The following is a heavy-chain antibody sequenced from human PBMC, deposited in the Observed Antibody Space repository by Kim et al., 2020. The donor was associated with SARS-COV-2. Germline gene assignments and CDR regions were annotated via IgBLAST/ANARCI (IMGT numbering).Heavy chain of an antibody. CDR3: ARHEGAVYYYGSGSYGLNWFDP. J-gene: IGHJ5*02. CDR1: GGSISSSSYY. V-gene: IGHV4-39*01. Sequence: SETLSLTCTVPGGSISSSSYYWGWIRQPPGKGLEWIGSIYYSGSTYYNPSLKSRVTISVDTSKNQFSLKLSSVTAADTAVYYCARHEGAVYYYGSGSYGLNWFDPWDQGTLVTVSS. CDR2: IYYSGST. D-gene: IGHD3-10*01.